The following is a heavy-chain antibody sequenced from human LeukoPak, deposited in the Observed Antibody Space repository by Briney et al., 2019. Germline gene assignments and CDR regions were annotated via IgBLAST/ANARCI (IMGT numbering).Heavy chain of an antibody. CDR1: GYTFTSYD. D-gene: IGHD6-13*01. CDR2: MNPNSGNT. Sequence: GASVKVSCKASGYTFTSYDINWVRQATGQGLEWMGWMNPNSGNTGYAQKFQGRVTMTRNNSISTAYMELSSLRSEDTAVYYCARGGYSSSWYRAVYYYYYMDVWGKGTTVTVSS. V-gene: IGHV1-8*01. CDR3: ARGGYSSSWYRAVYYYYYMDV. J-gene: IGHJ6*03.